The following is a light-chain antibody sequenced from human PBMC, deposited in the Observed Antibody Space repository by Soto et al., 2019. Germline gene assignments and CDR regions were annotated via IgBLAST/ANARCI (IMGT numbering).Light chain of an antibody. CDR2: EVS. CDR3: TSYAGTSISVV. J-gene: IGLJ2*01. V-gene: IGLV2-8*01. Sequence: QSVLTQPPSASGSPGQSVTISCTGTSSDVGGYNYVSWYQQYPGKAPELMIYEVSKRPSGVPARFSGSKSGNTASLTVSGLQAEDEADYYCTSYAGTSISVVFGGGTQLTVL. CDR1: SSDVGGYNY.